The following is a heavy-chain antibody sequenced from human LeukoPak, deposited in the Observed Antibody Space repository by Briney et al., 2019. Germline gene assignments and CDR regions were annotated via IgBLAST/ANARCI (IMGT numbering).Heavy chain of an antibody. Sequence: SETLSLTCTVSGGSISSGSYYWSWIRQPAGKGLEWIGRIYTSGSTNYNPSLKSRVTISVDTSKNQLSLKVTSVTAADTAVYYCARVSGYCSDGVCRFDYWGQGTLVTVSS. D-gene: IGHD2-8*01. V-gene: IGHV4-61*02. CDR2: IYTSGST. CDR1: GGSISSGSYY. CDR3: ARVSGYCSDGVCRFDY. J-gene: IGHJ4*02.